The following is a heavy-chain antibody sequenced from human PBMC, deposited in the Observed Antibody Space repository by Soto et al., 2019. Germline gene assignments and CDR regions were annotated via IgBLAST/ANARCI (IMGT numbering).Heavy chain of an antibody. CDR1: GFTFSSFG. CDR3: AKETLSGWRTLDY. CDR2: ISYDGSDQ. V-gene: IGHV3-30*18. D-gene: IGHD6-19*01. J-gene: IGHJ4*02. Sequence: GSLRLSCAVSGFTFSSFGMDWVRQAPGKGLEWVALISYDGSDQYYADSVKGRFTISRDNSKNTLFLEMNSLRPEDTAVYYCAKETLSGWRTLDYWGQGTPVTVS.